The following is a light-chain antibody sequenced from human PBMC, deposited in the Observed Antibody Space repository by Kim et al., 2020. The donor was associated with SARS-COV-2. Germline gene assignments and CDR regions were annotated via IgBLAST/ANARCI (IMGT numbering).Light chain of an antibody. J-gene: IGKJ4*01. Sequence: SEGDRVTITCQASQDISNYLNWYQQKPGKATKLLIYDASNLETGVPSRCRGSGSGTDFNYTISSLQTEDIATYYCQQYDNLPTLTFGGGTKVDIK. CDR1: QDISNY. CDR3: QQYDNLPTLT. CDR2: DAS. V-gene: IGKV1-33*01.